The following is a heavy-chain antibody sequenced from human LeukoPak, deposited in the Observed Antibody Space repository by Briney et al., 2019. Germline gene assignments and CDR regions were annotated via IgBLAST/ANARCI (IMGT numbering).Heavy chain of an antibody. V-gene: IGHV3-33*01. CDR2: IWYDGSNK. CDR1: GFTFSSYD. D-gene: IGHD2-2*01. CDR3: ARAPSQLGPFDY. J-gene: IGHJ4*02. Sequence: GGSLRLSCAASGFTFSSYDMHWVRQAPGKGLEWVALIWYDGSNKYQADSMKGRFAISRDNSKNTLYLQMNSLRAEDTAVYYCARAPSQLGPFDYWGQGTLVTVSS.